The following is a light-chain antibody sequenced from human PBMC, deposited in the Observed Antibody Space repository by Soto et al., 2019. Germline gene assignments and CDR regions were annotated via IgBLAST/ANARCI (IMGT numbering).Light chain of an antibody. J-gene: IGLJ1*01. V-gene: IGLV2-14*01. CDR1: SSDVGGYNY. Sequence: QSVLTQPASVSGSPGQSITISCTGTSSDVGGYNYVSWYQQHPGKAPKLMIYDVSNRPSGVSNRFSGSKSGNTASLTISGIRTKDGADYYCSSYTSSSPPYVFGTGTKVXVL. CDR3: SSYTSSSPPYV. CDR2: DVS.